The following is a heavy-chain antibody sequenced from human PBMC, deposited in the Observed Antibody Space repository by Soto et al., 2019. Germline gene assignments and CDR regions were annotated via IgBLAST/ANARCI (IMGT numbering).Heavy chain of an antibody. CDR3: AGDGAVADNSNFDY. CDR1: GYTFTRYA. CDR2: INAGNGNT. V-gene: IGHV1-3*01. Sequence: ASVKVSCKASGYTFTRYAMHWVRQAPGQRLEWMGWINAGNGNTKYSQKFQGRVTITRDTSASTAYMELSSLRSEDTAVYYCAGDGAVADNSNFDYWGQGILVTVSS. D-gene: IGHD6-19*01. J-gene: IGHJ4*02.